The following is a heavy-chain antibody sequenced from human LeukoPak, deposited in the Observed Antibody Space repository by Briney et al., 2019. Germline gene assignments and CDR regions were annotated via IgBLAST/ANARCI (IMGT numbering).Heavy chain of an antibody. Sequence: PSETLSLTCTVSGGSISSGSYYWTWIRQPAGKGLEWIGRIYTSGSTNYNPSLKSRVTISVDTSKNQFSLKLSSVTAADTAVYYCARDGPYYDSSGDYYRGLDSWGQGTLVTVSS. D-gene: IGHD3-22*01. CDR2: IYTSGST. CDR1: GGSISSGSYY. J-gene: IGHJ4*02. V-gene: IGHV4-61*02. CDR3: ARDGPYYDSSGDYYRGLDS.